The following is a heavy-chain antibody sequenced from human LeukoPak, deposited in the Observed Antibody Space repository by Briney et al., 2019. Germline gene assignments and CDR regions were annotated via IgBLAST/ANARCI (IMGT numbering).Heavy chain of an antibody. CDR3: TRDFHSSGWSYAFDI. D-gene: IGHD6-19*01. CDR1: GFTFGDYA. Sequence: PGGSLRLSCTASGFTFGDYAMSWFRQAPGKGLEWVGFIRSKAYGGTTEYAASVKGRFTISRDDSKSIAYLQMNSLKTEDTAVYYCTRDFHSSGWSYAFDIWGQGTMVTVSS. V-gene: IGHV3-49*03. CDR2: IRSKAYGGTT. J-gene: IGHJ3*02.